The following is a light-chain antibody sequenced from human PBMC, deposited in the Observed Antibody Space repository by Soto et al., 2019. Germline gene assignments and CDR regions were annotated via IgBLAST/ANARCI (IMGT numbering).Light chain of an antibody. CDR2: NTN. CDR3: AAWDDSLNGLV. V-gene: IGLV1-44*01. Sequence: QSVLTQPPSASGTPGQRGTISCSGSSSNIGSKPVNWYQQLPGAAPKLLIHNTNQRPSGVPDRSSGSKSGTAASLAISGLQSDDEAHYYCAAWDDSLNGLVFGGGSKLTVL. CDR1: SSNIGSKP. J-gene: IGLJ2*01.